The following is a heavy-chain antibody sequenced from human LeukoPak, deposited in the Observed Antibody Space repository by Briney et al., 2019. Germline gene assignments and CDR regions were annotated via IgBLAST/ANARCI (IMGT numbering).Heavy chain of an antibody. Sequence: KPGGSLRLSCAASGFTFSNAWMTWVRQIPGKGLEWVGRIKSKTDGGTTDYAAPVKGIFTISRDDSKNMLYLQMNSLKVEDTAVYYCTVDPPGMSTSTGIDHWGQGTLVTVSS. V-gene: IGHV3-15*05. D-gene: IGHD2-2*01. J-gene: IGHJ4*02. CDR3: TVDPPGMSTSTGIDH. CDR1: GFTFSNAW. CDR2: IKSKTDGGTT.